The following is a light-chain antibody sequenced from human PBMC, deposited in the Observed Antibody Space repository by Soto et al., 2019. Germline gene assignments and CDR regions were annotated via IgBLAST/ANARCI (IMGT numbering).Light chain of an antibody. CDR3: SSFTGSSALDV. CDR1: SSDIGAYGF. CDR2: EVS. V-gene: IGLV2-14*01. J-gene: IGLJ1*01. Sequence: QSVLTQPASVSGSPGQSITISCTGTSSDIGAYGFVSWYQHHPGKAPKLLIYEVSYRPSGVSSRFSGSKSGNSASLTISGLQAEDEADYYGSSFTGSSALDVSGPGTKLTV.